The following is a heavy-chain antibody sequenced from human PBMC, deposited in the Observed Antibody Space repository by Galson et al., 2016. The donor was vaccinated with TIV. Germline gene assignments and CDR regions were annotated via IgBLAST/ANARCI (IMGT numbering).Heavy chain of an antibody. D-gene: IGHD4-17*01. Sequence: SLRLSCAGSGFTFSSCNMHWVRQAPGKGLEWVAFISYDGSDKYYADSVKGRFTISRDNSRSTVDLQMNSLRGDDTAVYYCVREGSTVTMHHYFGMDVWGQGTSVTVSS. J-gene: IGHJ6*02. V-gene: IGHV3-30*03. CDR1: GFTFSSCN. CDR3: VREGSTVTMHHYFGMDV. CDR2: ISYDGSDK.